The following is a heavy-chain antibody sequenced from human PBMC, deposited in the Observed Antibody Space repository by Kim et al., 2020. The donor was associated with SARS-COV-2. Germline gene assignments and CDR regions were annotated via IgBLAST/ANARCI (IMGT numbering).Heavy chain of an antibody. CDR2: INTKEGDT. Sequence: ASVKVSCKTSGDTSSTSGFSWVRQAPGQGLEWMGWINTKEGDTNYVQKFQDRVSMTTDSSTSTAYMELRRLKPDDTAVYYCVRGTWGDLNDYWGQGTLVT. J-gene: IGHJ4*02. D-gene: IGHD3-16*01. V-gene: IGHV1-18*01. CDR3: VRGTWGDLNDY. CDR1: GDTSSTSG.